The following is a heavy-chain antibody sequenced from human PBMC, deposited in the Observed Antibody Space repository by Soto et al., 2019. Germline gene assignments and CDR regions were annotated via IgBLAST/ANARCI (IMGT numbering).Heavy chain of an antibody. CDR3: ARTAPLYCSGGSCYANWFDP. V-gene: IGHV4-28*01. CDR2: IYYSGST. CDR1: GYSISSSNW. J-gene: IGHJ5*02. Sequence: QVQLQESGPGLVKPSDTLSLICAVSGYSISSSNWWGWIRQPPGKGLEWIGYIYYSGSTYYNPSLKSRVTMSVDKSKNQFSLKLGSVTAVDTAVYYCARTAPLYCSGGSCYANWFDPWGQGTLVTVSS. D-gene: IGHD2-15*01.